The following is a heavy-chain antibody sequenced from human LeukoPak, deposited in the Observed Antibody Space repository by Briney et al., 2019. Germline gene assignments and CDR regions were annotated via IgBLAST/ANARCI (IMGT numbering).Heavy chain of an antibody. CDR3: AKAIAAAGSILFDY. V-gene: IGHV3-23*01. CDR1: GFAFSSYA. J-gene: IGHJ4*02. D-gene: IGHD6-13*01. CDR2: ISGSGGST. Sequence: GSLRLSCAASGFAFSSYAMSWVRQAPGKVLEWFSAISGSGGSTYYADSVKGRFTISSDNAKNTLYLQMNSLRAEDTAVYYCAKAIAAAGSILFDYWGQGTLVTVSS.